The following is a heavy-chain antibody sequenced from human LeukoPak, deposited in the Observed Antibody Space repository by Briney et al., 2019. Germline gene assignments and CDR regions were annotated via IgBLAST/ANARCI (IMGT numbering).Heavy chain of an antibody. V-gene: IGHV3-9*03. CDR3: AKGGYSYGFV. J-gene: IGHJ4*02. CDR2: ISWNSGSI. CDR1: GFTFDDYA. D-gene: IGHD5-18*01. Sequence: PGGSLRLSCAASGFTFDDYAMHWVRQAPGKGLEWVSGISWNSGSIGYADSVKGRFTISRDNAKNSLYLQMNSLRAEDMALYYCAKGGYSYGFVWGQGTLVTVSS.